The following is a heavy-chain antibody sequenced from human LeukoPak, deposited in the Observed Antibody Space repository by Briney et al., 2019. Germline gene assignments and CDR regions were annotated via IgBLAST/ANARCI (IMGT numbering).Heavy chain of an antibody. Sequence: GGSLRLSCAASGFIFSSYNMNWVRQAPGKGLEWVSVIYSGGSTYYADSVKGRFTISRDNSKNSLYLQMTSLRAEDTALYYCARDPYGGIGVFDPWGQGTLVTVSS. J-gene: IGHJ5*02. V-gene: IGHV3-66*01. D-gene: IGHD4-23*01. CDR2: IYSGGST. CDR3: ARDPYGGIGVFDP. CDR1: GFIFSSYN.